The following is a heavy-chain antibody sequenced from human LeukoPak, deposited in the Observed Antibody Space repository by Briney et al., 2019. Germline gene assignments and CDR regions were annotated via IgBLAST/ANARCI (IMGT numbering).Heavy chain of an antibody. CDR3: AKEMYSGSYYAHDY. D-gene: IGHD1-26*01. CDR2: ISGSGSST. Sequence: PGGPLRLSCAASGFTFSSYAMSWVRQAPGKGLQWVSAISGSGSSTYDADSVKGRFTISRDNSKNTLYLQMNSLRAEDTAVYYCAKEMYSGSYYAHDYWGQGTLVTVSS. J-gene: IGHJ4*02. CDR1: GFTFSSYA. V-gene: IGHV3-23*01.